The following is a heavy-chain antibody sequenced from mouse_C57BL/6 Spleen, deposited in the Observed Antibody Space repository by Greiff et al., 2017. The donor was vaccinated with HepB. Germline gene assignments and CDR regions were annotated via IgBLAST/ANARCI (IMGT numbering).Heavy chain of an antibody. V-gene: IGHV1-9*01. CDR3: ARSNYVHYFDY. CDR1: GYTFTGYW. CDR2: ILPGSGST. D-gene: IGHD2-5*01. J-gene: IGHJ2*01. Sequence: QVQLQQSGAELMKPGASVKLSCKATGYTFTGYWIEWVKQRPGHGLEWIGEILPGSGSTNYNEKFKGTATLPEDTSSNTAYMQLSSLTTEDSSIYYCARSNYVHYFDYWGQGTTLTVSS.